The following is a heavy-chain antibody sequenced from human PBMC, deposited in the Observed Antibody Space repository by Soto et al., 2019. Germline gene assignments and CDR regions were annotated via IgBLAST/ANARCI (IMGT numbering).Heavy chain of an antibody. CDR3: TSLDYYYYYGMDV. CDR1: GFTFSGSA. D-gene: IGHD3-9*01. J-gene: IGHJ6*02. CDR2: IRSKANSYAT. V-gene: IGHV3-73*01. Sequence: GGSLRLSCAASGFTFSGSAMHWVRQASGKGLEWVGRIRSKANSYATAYAASVKGRFTISRDDSKNTAYLQMNSLKTEDTAVYYCTSLDYYYYYGMDVWGQGTTVTVSS.